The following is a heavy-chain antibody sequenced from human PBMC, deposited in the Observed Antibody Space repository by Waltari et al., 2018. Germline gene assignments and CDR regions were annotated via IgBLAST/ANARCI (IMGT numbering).Heavy chain of an antibody. Sequence: QVQLVESGGGVVQPGRSLRLSCAASGFTFSSYAMHWVRQAPGKGLEWGAVISYDGSNKYYADSVKGRFTISRDNSKNTLYLQMNSLRAEDTAVYYCARVVAYYYDSSGYLDYWGQGTLVTVSS. CDR3: ARVVAYYYDSSGYLDY. J-gene: IGHJ4*02. CDR1: GFTFSSYA. V-gene: IGHV3-30-3*01. CDR2: ISYDGSNK. D-gene: IGHD3-22*01.